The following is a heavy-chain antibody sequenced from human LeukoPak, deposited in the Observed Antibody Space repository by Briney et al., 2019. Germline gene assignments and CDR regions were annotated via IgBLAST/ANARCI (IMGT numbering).Heavy chain of an antibody. J-gene: IGHJ5*02. CDR3: AREWRQIVVVPAAMEGDWFDP. V-gene: IGHV4-38-2*02. Sequence: PSETLSLTCTVSGYSISTGYYWGWIRQPPGKGLEWIGSINHSGSTYYNPSLKSRVTTSVDTSNNQFSLKLTSVTAADTAVYYCAREWRQIVVVPAAMEGDWFDPWGQGTLVTVSS. CDR2: INHSGST. CDR1: GYSISTGYY. D-gene: IGHD2-2*01.